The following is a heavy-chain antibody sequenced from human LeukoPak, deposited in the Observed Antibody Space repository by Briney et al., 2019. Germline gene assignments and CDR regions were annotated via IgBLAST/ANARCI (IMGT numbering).Heavy chain of an antibody. V-gene: IGHV3-11*04. CDR3: ARESVGYYYDSSGYFHGSDYYYGMDV. CDR2: ISSSGSTI. D-gene: IGHD3-22*01. Sequence: GGSLRPSCAASGFTFSDYYMSWIRQAPGKGLEWVSYISSSGSTIYYADSVKGRFTISRDNAKNSLYLQMNSLRAEDTAVYYCARESVGYYYDSSGYFHGSDYYYGMDVWGQGTTVTVSS. J-gene: IGHJ6*02. CDR1: GFTFSDYY.